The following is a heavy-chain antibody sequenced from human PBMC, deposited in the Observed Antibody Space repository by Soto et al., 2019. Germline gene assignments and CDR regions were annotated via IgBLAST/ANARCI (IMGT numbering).Heavy chain of an antibody. J-gene: IGHJ4*02. D-gene: IGHD2-21*01. V-gene: IGHV4-30-4*01. CDR3: ARADWDYFDY. Sequence: SETLSLTCTVSGGSISSGDYYWSWIRQPPGKGLEWIGYIYYSGSTFYNPSLKSRVTISVDTSKNQFSLKLSSVTAADTAVYYCARADWDYFDYWGQGTLVTVSS. CDR2: IYYSGST. CDR1: GGSISSGDYY.